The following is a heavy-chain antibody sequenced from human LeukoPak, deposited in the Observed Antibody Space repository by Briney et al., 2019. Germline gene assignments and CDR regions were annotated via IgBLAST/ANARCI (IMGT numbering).Heavy chain of an antibody. CDR3: ARDQGSGSYYNSAWFDP. Sequence: ASVKVSCKASGYTFTSYGISWVRQAPGQGLEWMGWISAYNGNTNYAQKLQGRVTMTTDTSTSTAYVELRSLRSDDTAVYYCARDQGSGSYYNSAWFDPWGQGTLVTVSS. CDR2: ISAYNGNT. D-gene: IGHD3-10*01. V-gene: IGHV1-18*01. J-gene: IGHJ5*02. CDR1: GYTFTSYG.